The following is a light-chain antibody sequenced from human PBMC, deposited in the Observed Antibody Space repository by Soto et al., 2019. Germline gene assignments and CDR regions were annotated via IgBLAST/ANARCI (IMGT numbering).Light chain of an antibody. Sequence: SSELTQPPSVSVAPGQTATLTCGGANIGSQSVHWYRQKPVQAPVLVVFHDGDRPSGIPDRFSVSNSGNTATLTISGVEVGDEADYYCQVWDSSSDQVVFGGGTKVTVL. CDR1: NIGSQS. CDR3: QVWDSSSDQVV. V-gene: IGLV3-21*02. CDR2: HDG. J-gene: IGLJ2*01.